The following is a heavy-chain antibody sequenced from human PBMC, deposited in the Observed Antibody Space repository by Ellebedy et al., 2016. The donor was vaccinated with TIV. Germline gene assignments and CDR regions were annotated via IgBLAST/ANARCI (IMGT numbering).Heavy chain of an antibody. J-gene: IGHJ4*02. CDR2: IRSRVNSYAT. Sequence: GESLKISXAGSEFTFNDYYMTWIRQASGKGLEWVGRIRSRVNSYATAYAASVKGRFTISRDDSKNTAYLQMNSLKTEDTAVYYCTRLVRWGTYSSFDYWGQGTLVTVSS. V-gene: IGHV3-73*01. CDR1: EFTFNDYY. CDR3: TRLVRWGTYSSFDY. D-gene: IGHD3-16*01.